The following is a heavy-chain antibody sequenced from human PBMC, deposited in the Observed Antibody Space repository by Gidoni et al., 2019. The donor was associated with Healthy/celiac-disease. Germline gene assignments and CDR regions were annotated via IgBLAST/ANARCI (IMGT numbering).Heavy chain of an antibody. J-gene: IGHJ3*02. CDR3: AREPIPRIAFDI. Sequence: VQLVQSGAEVKKPGASVKVSCKASGYTFTGYHLHWVRQAHGQGLEWLGWINPNSGGTNYAQKFQGRVTMTRDTSISTAYMELSRLRSDDTAVYYCAREPIPRIAFDIWGQGTMVTVSS. D-gene: IGHD2-15*01. CDR2: INPNSGGT. V-gene: IGHV1-2*02. CDR1: GYTFTGYH.